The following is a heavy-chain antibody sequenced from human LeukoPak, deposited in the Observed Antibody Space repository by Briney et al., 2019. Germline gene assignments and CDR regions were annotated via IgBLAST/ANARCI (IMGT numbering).Heavy chain of an antibody. D-gene: IGHD2-2*02. Sequence: GGSLRLSCAASGFTFSSYAMSWVRQAPGKGLEWVSAISGSGGSTYYADSVKGRFTISRDNSKNTLYLQMNSLRAEDTAVYYCAKDPSLVYCSSTSCYTRLRGNYYYYGMDVWAKGPRSPSP. V-gene: IGHV3-23*01. CDR1: GFTFSSYA. J-gene: IGHJ6*02. CDR2: ISGSGGST. CDR3: AKDPSLVYCSSTSCYTRLRGNYYYYGMDV.